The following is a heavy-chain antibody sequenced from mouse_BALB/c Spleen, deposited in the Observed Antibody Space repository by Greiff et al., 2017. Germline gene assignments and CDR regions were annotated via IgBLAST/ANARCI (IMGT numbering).Heavy chain of an antibody. CDR1: GFTFSSYA. J-gene: IGHJ3*01. CDR3: AKGYYRYDDPFAY. Sequence: EVQLVESGGGLVKPGGSLKLSCAASGFTFSSYAMSWVRQTPEKRLEWVASISSGGSTYYPDSVKGRFTISRDNARNILYLQMSSLRSEDTAMYYCAKGYYRYDDPFAYWGQGTLVTVSA. CDR2: ISSGGST. D-gene: IGHD2-14*01. V-gene: IGHV5-6-5*01.